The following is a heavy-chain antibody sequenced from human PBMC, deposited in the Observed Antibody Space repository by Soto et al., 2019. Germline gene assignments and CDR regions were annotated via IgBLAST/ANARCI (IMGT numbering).Heavy chain of an antibody. V-gene: IGHV3-15*01. J-gene: IGHJ3*02. CDR3: TTSSVAPGIVGATLDAFDI. CDR2: IKSKTDGGTT. CDR1: GFTFSNAW. Sequence: GGSLRLSCAASGFTFSNAWMSWVRQAPGKGLEWVGRIKSKTDGGTTDYAAPVKGRFTISRDDSKNTLYLQMNSLKTEDTAMYYCTTSSVAPGIVGATLDAFDIWGQGTMVTVSS. D-gene: IGHD1-26*01.